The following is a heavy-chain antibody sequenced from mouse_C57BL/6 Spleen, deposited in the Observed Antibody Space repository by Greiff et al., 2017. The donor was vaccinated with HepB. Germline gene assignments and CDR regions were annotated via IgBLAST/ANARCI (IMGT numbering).Heavy chain of an antibody. V-gene: IGHV1-55*01. D-gene: IGHD2-4*01. CDR1: GYTFTSYW. CDR2: IYPGSGST. J-gene: IGHJ3*01. Sequence: VKLQQPGAELVKPGASVKMSCKASGYTFTSYWITWVKQRPGQGLEWIGDIYPGSGSTNYNEKFKSKATLTVDTSSSTAYMQLSSLTSEDSAVYYCAIYGYDYAGFAYWGQGTLVTVSA. CDR3: AIYGYDYAGFAY.